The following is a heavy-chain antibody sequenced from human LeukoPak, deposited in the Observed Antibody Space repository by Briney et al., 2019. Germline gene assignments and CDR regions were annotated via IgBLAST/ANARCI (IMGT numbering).Heavy chain of an antibody. V-gene: IGHV1-2*02. J-gene: IGHJ3*02. CDR1: GYTFTGYY. CDR3: ARVSLAASLYYAFYI. Sequence: ASVKVSCKASGYTFTGYYMHWVRQAPGQGLEWMGWINPNSGGTNYAQKFQGRVTMTRDTSISTAYMELSRLRSDDTAGYYCARVSLAASLYYAFYIWGQRTKVTVSS. CDR2: INPNSGGT. D-gene: IGHD6-13*01.